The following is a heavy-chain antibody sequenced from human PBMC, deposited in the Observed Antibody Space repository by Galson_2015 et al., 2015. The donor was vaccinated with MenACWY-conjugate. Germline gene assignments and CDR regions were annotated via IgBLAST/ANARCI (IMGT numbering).Heavy chain of an antibody. J-gene: IGHJ3*02. CDR2: ISTSDSSM. CDR3: VGGGYCSGATCYPYNAFDI. CDR1: GFPFSSHE. V-gene: IGHV3-48*03. Sequence: SLRLSCAASGFPFSSHEMNWVRQAPGKGLEWVSYISTSDSSMFYADSVKGRFTISRDTAKNLLYLQMNSLRAEDTAVYYCVGGGYCSGATCYPYNAFDIWGQGTLVTVSS. D-gene: IGHD2-15*01.